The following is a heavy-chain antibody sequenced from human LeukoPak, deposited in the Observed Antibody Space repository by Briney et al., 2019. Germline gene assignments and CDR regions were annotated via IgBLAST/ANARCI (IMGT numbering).Heavy chain of an antibody. Sequence: GESLKISCKGSGYSFTSYWIGWVRQMPGKGLEWVGIIYPGDSDTRYSPSFQGQVTISADKSITTAYLQWSSLKASDTAMYYCCGPSYRTSAQFGHWGQGTLGTGS. CDR3: CGPSYRTSAQFGH. V-gene: IGHV5-51*01. CDR2: IYPGDSDT. J-gene: IGHJ4*02. D-gene: IGHD6-6*01. CDR1: GYSFTSYW.